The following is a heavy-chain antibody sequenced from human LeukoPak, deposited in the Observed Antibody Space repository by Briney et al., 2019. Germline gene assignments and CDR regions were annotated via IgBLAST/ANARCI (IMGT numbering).Heavy chain of an antibody. CDR3: APFVDTGFYYYYGMDV. Sequence: GSLRLSCAASGFTFSSYAMSWVRQAPGKGLEWVSAISGSGGSTYYADSVKGRFTISRDNSKNTLYLQMNSLRAEDTAVYYCAPFVDTGFYYYYGMDVWGQGTTVTVSS. V-gene: IGHV3-23*01. J-gene: IGHJ6*02. CDR2: ISGSGGST. CDR1: GFTFSSYA. D-gene: IGHD5-18*01.